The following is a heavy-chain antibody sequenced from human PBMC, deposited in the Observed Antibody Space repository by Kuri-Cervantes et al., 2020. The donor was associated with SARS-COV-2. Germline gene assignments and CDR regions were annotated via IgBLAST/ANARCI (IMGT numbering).Heavy chain of an antibody. D-gene: IGHD3-22*01. Sequence: ESLKISCAVSGYSISSGYYWGWIRQPPGKGLEWIGSIYHSGSTYYNPSLKSRVTISVDTSKSQFSLKLSSVTAADTAVYYCAREGLYYDSSGYCSWEYWGQGTLVTVSS. J-gene: IGHJ4*02. V-gene: IGHV4-38-2*02. CDR2: IYHSGST. CDR1: GYSISSGYY. CDR3: AREGLYYDSSGYCSWEY.